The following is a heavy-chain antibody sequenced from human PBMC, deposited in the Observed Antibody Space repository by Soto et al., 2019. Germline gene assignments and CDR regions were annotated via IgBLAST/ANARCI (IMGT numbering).Heavy chain of an antibody. J-gene: IGHJ4*02. CDR3: ARPYGAAAGRFFDY. V-gene: IGHV3-74*01. CDR1: GFTFSSYW. CDR2: INSDGSST. Sequence: QPGGSLRLSCAASGFTFSSYWMHWVRQAPGKGLVWVSRINSDGSSTSYADSVKGRFTISRDNAKNTLYLQMNSLRAEDTAVYYCARPYGAAAGRFFDYWGQGTLVTSPQ. D-gene: IGHD6-13*01.